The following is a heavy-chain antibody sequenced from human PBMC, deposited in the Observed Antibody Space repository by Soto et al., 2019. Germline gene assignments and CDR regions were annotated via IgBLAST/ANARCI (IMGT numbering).Heavy chain of an antibody. V-gene: IGHV5-10-1*01. CDR3: ASRSTASYVYSYCGMDV. CDR1: GYSFTSYW. D-gene: IGHD4-4*01. Sequence: GESLKISCKGSGYSFTSYWISWVRQMPGKGLEWMGRIDPSDSYTNYSPSFQGHVTISADKSISTAYLQWSSLKASDTAMYYCASRSTASYVYSYCGMDVWGQGTTVTVSS. CDR2: IDPSDSYT. J-gene: IGHJ6*02.